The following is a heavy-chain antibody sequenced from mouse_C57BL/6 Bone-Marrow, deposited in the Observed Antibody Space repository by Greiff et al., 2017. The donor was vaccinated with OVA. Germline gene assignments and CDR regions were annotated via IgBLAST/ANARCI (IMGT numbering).Heavy chain of an antibody. J-gene: IGHJ3*01. Sequence: VQLQQPGAELVKPGASVKMSCKASGYTFTSYWITWVKQRPGQGLAWIGDIYPGSGSTNYNEKFKSKATLTVDTSSSTAYMQLSSLTSEDSAVYYCARDGYDGAWFAYWGQGTLVTVSA. CDR1: GYTFTSYW. D-gene: IGHD2-2*01. CDR2: IYPGSGST. CDR3: ARDGYDGAWFAY. V-gene: IGHV1-55*01.